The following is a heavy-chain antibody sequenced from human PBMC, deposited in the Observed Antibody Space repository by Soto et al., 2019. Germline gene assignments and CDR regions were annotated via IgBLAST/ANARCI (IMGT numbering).Heavy chain of an antibody. D-gene: IGHD1-1*01. V-gene: IGHV1-8*01. CDR2: INPDSGNT. Sequence: QVQLVQSGAEVKNPGASVKVSCWTSGYNFIGYDINWLRQAPGQGLEWMGWINPDSGNTGYSQKVQGRLTITRDTSTRTAYMELTNLRSEDTAVYYCARGVKPMREVHRLDPWGRGTQVTVS. J-gene: IGHJ5*02. CDR1: GYNFIGYD. CDR3: ARGVKPMREVHRLDP.